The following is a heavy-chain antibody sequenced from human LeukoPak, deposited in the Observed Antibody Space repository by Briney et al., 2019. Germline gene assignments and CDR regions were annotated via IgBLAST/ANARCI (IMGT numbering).Heavy chain of an antibody. CDR3: ARAGYYDSSGMIDY. CDR1: GGSISSGGYY. V-gene: IGHV4-30-4*08. Sequence: SETLSLTCTVSGGSISSGGYYWSWIRQHPGKGLEWIGYIYYSGSTYYNPSLKSRVTISVDTSKNQFSLKLSSVTAADTAVYYCARAGYYDSSGMIDYWGQGTLVTVSS. CDR2: IYYSGST. J-gene: IGHJ4*02. D-gene: IGHD3-22*01.